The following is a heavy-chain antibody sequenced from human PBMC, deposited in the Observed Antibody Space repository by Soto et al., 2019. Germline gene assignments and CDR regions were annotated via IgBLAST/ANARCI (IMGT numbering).Heavy chain of an antibody. Sequence: QVQLQESGPGLVKPSQTLSLTCTVSGGSISSGGYYWSWIRQHPGKGLEWIGYIYYSGSTYYNPSLKSRVNIPVDTSKNQFTLKLSSVTAADTAVYYCARVLTYYDILTGSVAFDIWGQGTMVTVSS. CDR2: IYYSGST. V-gene: IGHV4-31*03. D-gene: IGHD3-9*01. J-gene: IGHJ3*02. CDR3: ARVLTYYDILTGSVAFDI. CDR1: GGSISSGGYY.